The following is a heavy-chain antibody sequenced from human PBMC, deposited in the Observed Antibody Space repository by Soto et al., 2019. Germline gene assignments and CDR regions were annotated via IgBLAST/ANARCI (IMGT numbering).Heavy chain of an antibody. CDR3: TRTLVTTVMTNAFDL. V-gene: IGHV3-72*01. CDR1: GFSFPAHV. Sequence: EMQVVESGGGLVQPGGSLRLSCAVSGFSFPAHVIDWFRRAPGKALEWVGRSRHKATGYTTSYAAAVNGRYRMSRDESRNSRYLQMDSLKTEDTAVYYCTRTLVTTVMTNAFDLWGHGTMVTVSS. J-gene: IGHJ3*01. CDR2: SRHKATGYTT. D-gene: IGHD4-17*01.